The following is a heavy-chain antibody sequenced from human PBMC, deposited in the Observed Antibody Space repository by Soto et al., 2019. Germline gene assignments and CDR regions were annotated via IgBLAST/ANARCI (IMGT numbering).Heavy chain of an antibody. J-gene: IGHJ4*02. CDR3: ARIGYSSSCFDY. Sequence: GGSLRLSCAASGFTFSSYWMSWVRQAPGKGLEWVANIKQDGSQKYYVDYVKGRFTISRDNAKNSVFLQMNSLRAEDTAVYYCARIGYSSSCFDYWGQGIPVTVSS. CDR1: GFTFSSYW. V-gene: IGHV3-7*01. D-gene: IGHD6-6*01. CDR2: IKQDGSQK.